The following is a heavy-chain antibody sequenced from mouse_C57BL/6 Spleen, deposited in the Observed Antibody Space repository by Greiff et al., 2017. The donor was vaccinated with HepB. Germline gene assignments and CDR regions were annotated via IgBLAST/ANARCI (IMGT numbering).Heavy chain of an antibody. D-gene: IGHD2-3*01. CDR1: GFTFSDYY. J-gene: IGHJ4*01. CDR3: ARENFYDYYAMDY. Sequence: EVKLVESEGGLVQPGSSMKLSCTASGFTFSDYYMAWVRQVPEKGLEWVANINYDGSSTYYLDSLKSRFIISRDNAKNILYLQMSSLKSEDTATYYCARENFYDYYAMDYWGQGTSVTVSS. CDR2: INYDGSST. V-gene: IGHV5-16*01.